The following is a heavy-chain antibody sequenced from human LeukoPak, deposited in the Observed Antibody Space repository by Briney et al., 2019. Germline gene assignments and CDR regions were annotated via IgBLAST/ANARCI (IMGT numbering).Heavy chain of an antibody. Sequence: GGSLRLSCAASGLTFRNAWMSWVSQAPGKGLEWVGRIKSETDGGTTDYAAPVKGRFTISRDDSKNMLYLQMNSLKTEDTAVYYCTTDPGDYEIYWGQGTLVTVSS. J-gene: IGHJ4*02. CDR2: IKSETDGGTT. CDR1: GLTFRNAW. V-gene: IGHV3-15*01. CDR3: TTDPGDYEIY. D-gene: IGHD4-17*01.